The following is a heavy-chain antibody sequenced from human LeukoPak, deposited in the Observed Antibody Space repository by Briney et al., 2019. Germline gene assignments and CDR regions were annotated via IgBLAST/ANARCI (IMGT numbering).Heavy chain of an antibody. CDR1: GDTFTSYS. CDR2: ISAYNGNT. V-gene: IGHV1-18*01. D-gene: IGHD2-15*01. J-gene: IGHJ4*02. CDR3: ARASYCSGGSCYSDY. Sequence: ASVKVSCKASGDTFTSYSISWVRQTPGQGLEWMGWISAYNGNTIYAQKVKGRVTMTTDTSTSTAYMELRSLKSDDTAVYYCARASYCSGGSCYSDYWGQGTLVTVSS.